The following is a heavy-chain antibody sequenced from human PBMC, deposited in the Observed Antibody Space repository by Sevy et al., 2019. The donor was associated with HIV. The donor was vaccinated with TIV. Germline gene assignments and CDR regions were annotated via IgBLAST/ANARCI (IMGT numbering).Heavy chain of an antibody. CDR2: IWFDGSNT. CDR1: GFTFSSYG. D-gene: IGHD4-17*01. Sequence: GGSLRLSCAASGFTFSSYGMHWVRQAPGKGLEWVAVIWFDGSNTYYADSVKGRFTISRDIAKNTLHLQMNSLRAEDTAVYYCARDLEFYDYGDYGRPFMPDYWGQGTLVTVSS. J-gene: IGHJ4*02. CDR3: ARDLEFYDYGDYGRPFMPDY. V-gene: IGHV3-33*01.